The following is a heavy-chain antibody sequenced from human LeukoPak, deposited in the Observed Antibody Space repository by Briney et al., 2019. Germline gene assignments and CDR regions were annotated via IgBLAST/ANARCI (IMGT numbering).Heavy chain of an antibody. CDR3: ARDSSSVGAKLGTFDY. D-gene: IGHD1-26*01. Sequence: SVKVSCKASGGTFSSYAISWVRQAPGQGLEWMGGIIPIFGTANYAQKFQGRVTMTTDTSTSTAYMELRSLRSDDTAVYYCARDSSSVGAKLGTFDYWGQGTLVTVSS. CDR2: IIPIFGTA. CDR1: GGTFSSYA. J-gene: IGHJ4*02. V-gene: IGHV1-69*05.